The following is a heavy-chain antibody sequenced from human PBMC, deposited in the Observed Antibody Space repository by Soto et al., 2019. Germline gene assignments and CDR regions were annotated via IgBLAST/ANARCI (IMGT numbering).Heavy chain of an antibody. CDR2: ISGSGGST. J-gene: IGHJ4*02. Sequence: EVQLLESGGGLVQPGGSLRLSCAASGFTFSSYAMSWVRQAPGKGLEWVSAISGSGGSTYYADSVKGRFTISRDNSKNTLYLQMNSLRAEDTAVYYCARNGDKGAVGRWYYFDYWGQGTLVTVSS. V-gene: IGHV3-23*01. CDR1: GFTFSSYA. D-gene: IGHD1-1*01. CDR3: ARNGDKGAVGRWYYFDY.